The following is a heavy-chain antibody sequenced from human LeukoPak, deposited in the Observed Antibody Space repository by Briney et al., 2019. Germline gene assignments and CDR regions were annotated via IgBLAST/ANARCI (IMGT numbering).Heavy chain of an antibody. V-gene: IGHV5-10-1*01. CDR2: IDPSDSYT. Sequence: PGESLQISCKGSGSIFTSYWISWVRQLPGKGKEWMGRIDPSDSYTNYSPSFQGHVTISADKSISTAYLQWSSLKASDTAMYYCAGGVRYSSTNYYVWGQGTLVTVSS. CDR1: GSIFTSYW. J-gene: IGHJ4*02. CDR3: AGGVRYSSTNYYV. D-gene: IGHD2-2*01.